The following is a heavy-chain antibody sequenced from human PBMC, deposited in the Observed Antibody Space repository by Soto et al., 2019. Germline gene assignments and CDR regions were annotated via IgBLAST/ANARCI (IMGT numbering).Heavy chain of an antibody. Sequence: GGSLRLSCAASGFTFSSYAMSWVRQAPGKGLEWVSAISGSGGSTYYADSVKGRFTISRDNSKNTLYLQMNSLRAEDTAVYYCAKDIRRAKIAVAVDDPFDYWGQGTLVTVSS. CDR1: GFTFSSYA. CDR3: AKDIRRAKIAVAVDDPFDY. CDR2: ISGSGGST. J-gene: IGHJ4*02. V-gene: IGHV3-23*01. D-gene: IGHD6-19*01.